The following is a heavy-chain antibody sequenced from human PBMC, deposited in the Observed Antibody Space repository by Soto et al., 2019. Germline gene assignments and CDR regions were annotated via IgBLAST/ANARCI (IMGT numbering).Heavy chain of an antibody. V-gene: IGHV4-31*03. CDR3: ARGIVPAATRGYYYYGMDV. Sequence: SETLSLTCIVSGDPISSGGYYWSWIRQHPGKGLEWIGYIYYSGSTYYNPSLNSRVTISVDTSKNQFSLKLISVTAADTAVYYCARGIVPAATRGYYYYGMDVWGQGTTLTVSS. CDR1: GDPISSGGYY. CDR2: IYYSGST. D-gene: IGHD2-2*01. J-gene: IGHJ6*02.